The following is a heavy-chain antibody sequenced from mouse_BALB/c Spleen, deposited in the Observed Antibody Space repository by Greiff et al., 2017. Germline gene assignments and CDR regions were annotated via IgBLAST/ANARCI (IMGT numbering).Heavy chain of an antibody. J-gene: IGHJ1*01. CDR2: ISYSGST. D-gene: IGHD2-4*01. V-gene: IGHV3-8*02. CDR3: ARSTMITTGYFDV. CDR1: GDSITSGY. Sequence: DVMLVESGPSLVKPSQTLSLTCSVTGDSITSGYWNWIRKFPGNKLEYMGYISYSGSTYYNPSLKSRISITRDTSKNQYYLQLNSVTTEDTATYYCARSTMITTGYFDVWGAGTTVTVSS.